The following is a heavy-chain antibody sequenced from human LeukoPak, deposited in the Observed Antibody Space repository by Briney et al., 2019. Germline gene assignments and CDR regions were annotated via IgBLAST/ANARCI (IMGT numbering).Heavy chain of an antibody. CDR2: ISNRGRTI. D-gene: IGHD3-22*01. Sequence: GGSLRLSCAASGFTSSSYEMNWVRQAPGKGLEWISYISNRGRTIYYADSVKGRFTISRDNAKNSLYLQMKSLRAEDTAVYYCATYIVVAPDYWGQGTLVTVSS. V-gene: IGHV3-48*03. CDR3: ATYIVVAPDY. CDR1: GFTSSSYE. J-gene: IGHJ4*02.